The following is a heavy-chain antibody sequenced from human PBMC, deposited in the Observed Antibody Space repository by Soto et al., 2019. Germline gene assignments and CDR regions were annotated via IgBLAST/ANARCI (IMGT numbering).Heavy chain of an antibody. CDR3: ARTFDTITYYFDY. CDR1: DFSFSSYA. V-gene: IGHV3-30*04. J-gene: IGHJ4*02. CDR2: ISFDGNII. D-gene: IGHD3-9*01. Sequence: GGSLRLSCAASDFSFSSYAMHWIRQAPGKGLEWLAVISFDGNIIQYADSVKGRFIISRDNSKNTLYLQMNSLRGDDTAVYYCARTFDTITYYFDYWGQGTLVTVS.